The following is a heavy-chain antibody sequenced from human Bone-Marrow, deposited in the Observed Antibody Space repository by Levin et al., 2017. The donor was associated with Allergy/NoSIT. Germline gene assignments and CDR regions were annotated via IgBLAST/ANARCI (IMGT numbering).Heavy chain of an antibody. J-gene: IGHJ4*02. CDR3: ARYSGNEGTNDF. CDR2: ITAYNGNA. D-gene: IGHD5-12*01. CDR1: GFTFNNYA. Sequence: AASVKVSCKTSGFTFNNYAFTWVRQAPGQGLEWMGWITAYNGNANYAQKFEDRVTMTTDTSTTTAYMELRSLRSDDTAVYYCARYSGNEGTNDFWGQGTLVTVSS. V-gene: IGHV1-18*01.